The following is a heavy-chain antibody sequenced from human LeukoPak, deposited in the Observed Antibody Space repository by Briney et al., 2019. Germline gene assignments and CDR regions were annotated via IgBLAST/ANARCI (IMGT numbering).Heavy chain of an antibody. CDR1: GESFSGYC. D-gene: IGHD6-13*01. V-gene: IGHV4-34*01. J-gene: IGHJ4*02. CDR2: INHSGST. CDR3: ARAVSATAGSLTVDY. Sequence: PSETLSLTCAVYGESFSGYCWSWIRQPPGKGLEWIGEINHSGSTNYNPSLKSRVTMSVDTSKSQFSLKLSSVTAADTGVYYCARAVSATAGSLTVDYWGQGILVTVSS.